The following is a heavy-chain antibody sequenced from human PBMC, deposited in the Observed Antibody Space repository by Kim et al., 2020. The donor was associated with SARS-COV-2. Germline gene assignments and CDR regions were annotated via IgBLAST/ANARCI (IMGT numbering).Heavy chain of an antibody. CDR2: ISGSGGST. D-gene: IGHD4-17*01. CDR3: AKTGTTPPHGHFDY. V-gene: IGHV3-23*01. Sequence: GGSLRLSCAASGFTFRSYAMSWVRQAPGKGLEWVSAISGSGGSTYYADSVKGRFTISRDNSKNTLYLQVNSLRVEDTAVYYCAKTGTTPPHGHFDYWGQGTLVTVSS. CDR1: GFTFRSYA. J-gene: IGHJ4*02.